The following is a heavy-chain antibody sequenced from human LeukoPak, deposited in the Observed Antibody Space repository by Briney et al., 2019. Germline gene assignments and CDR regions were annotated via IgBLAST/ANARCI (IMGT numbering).Heavy chain of an antibody. CDR3: ARTQTYCSGGSCYSQIYDAFDI. V-gene: IGHV3-48*04. D-gene: IGHD2-15*01. Sequence: PGGSLRLSCAASGLTFSSYSMNWVRQAPGKGLEWVSYISSSSSTIYYADSVKGRFTISRDNAKNSLYLQMNSLRAEDTAVYYCARTQTYCSGGSCYSQIYDAFDIWGQGTMVTVSS. J-gene: IGHJ3*02. CDR2: ISSSSSTI. CDR1: GLTFSSYS.